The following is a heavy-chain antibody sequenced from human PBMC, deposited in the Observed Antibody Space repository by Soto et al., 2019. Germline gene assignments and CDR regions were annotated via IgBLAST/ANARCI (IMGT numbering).Heavy chain of an antibody. CDR3: ARHVSRFIAAARGAEFDY. D-gene: IGHD6-13*01. CDR2: ISGSGGST. V-gene: IGHV3-23*01. Sequence: GGSLRLSCAASGFTFSSYAMSWVRQAPGKGLEWVSAISGSGGSTYYADSVKGRFTISRDNSKNTLYLQMNSLRAEDTAVYYCARHVSRFIAAARGAEFDYWGQGTLVTVSS. J-gene: IGHJ4*02. CDR1: GFTFSSYA.